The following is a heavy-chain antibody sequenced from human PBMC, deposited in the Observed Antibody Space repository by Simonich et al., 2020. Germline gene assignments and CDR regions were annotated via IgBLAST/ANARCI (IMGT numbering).Heavy chain of an antibody. J-gene: IGHJ4*02. V-gene: IGHV4-59*08. CDR3: ARLPDY. CDR2: IYYSGST. Sequence: QVQLQESGPGLVKPSETLSLTCTVSGGSISSYYWSWIRQPPGKGLEWIGYIYYSGSTNYNPSLKSRVTISVDTSKNQFSLKLRSVTAADTAVYYCARLPDYWGQGTLVTVSS. CDR1: GGSISSYY.